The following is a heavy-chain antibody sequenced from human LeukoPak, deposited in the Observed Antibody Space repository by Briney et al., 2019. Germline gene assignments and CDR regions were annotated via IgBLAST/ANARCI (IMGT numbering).Heavy chain of an antibody. V-gene: IGHV3-23*01. D-gene: IGHD3-22*01. CDR2: IGASGADT. CDR1: GFTFGSYA. Sequence: GGSLRLSCEASGFTFGSYAMTWVRQAPGKGLDWVSVIGASGADTYYADPVKGRFTISRDNAKNTLYLHMSSLRAEDTAVYFCARRPRDSSGYYLGAFHAWGQGTTVTVSS. CDR3: ARRPRDSSGYYLGAFHA. J-gene: IGHJ3*01.